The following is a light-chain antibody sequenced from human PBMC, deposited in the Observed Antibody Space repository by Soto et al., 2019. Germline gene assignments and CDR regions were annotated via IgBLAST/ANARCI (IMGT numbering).Light chain of an antibody. CDR3: CSYAGSSTFDVV. V-gene: IGLV2-23*01. CDR1: RSDVGSYNL. J-gene: IGLJ2*01. Sequence: SALTQPASVSGSPGQSITISCTGTRSDVGSYNLVSWYQQHPGKAPKLMIYEGSKRPSWVSNRFSGSKSGNTASLTISGLQAEDEADYYCCSYAGSSTFDVVFGGGTKVTVL. CDR2: EGS.